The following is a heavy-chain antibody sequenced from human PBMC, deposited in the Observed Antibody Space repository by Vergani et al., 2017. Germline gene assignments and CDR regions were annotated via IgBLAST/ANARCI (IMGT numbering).Heavy chain of an antibody. D-gene: IGHD6-13*01. CDR3: AKPITPSPGYSSSWYLVGDFDY. J-gene: IGHJ4*02. CDR2: ISGSGGST. Sequence: EVQLLESGGGLVQPGGSLRLSCAASGFTFSSYAMSWVRQAPGKGLEWVSAISGSGGSTYYADSVKGLFTISRDNSKNTLYLRMNSLRAEDTAVYYCAKPITPSPGYSSSWYLVGDFDYWGQGTLVTVSS. V-gene: IGHV3-23*01. CDR1: GFTFSSYA.